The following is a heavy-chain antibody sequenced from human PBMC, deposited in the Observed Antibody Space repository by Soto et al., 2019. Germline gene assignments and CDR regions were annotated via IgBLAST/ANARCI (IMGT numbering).Heavy chain of an antibody. V-gene: IGHV4-30-4*02. CDR1: GGSIGIGDYY. CDR2: IYYSGST. D-gene: IGHD3-22*01. CDR3: ASLYYYGSSGYLDC. Sequence: PSDTLSRTCTVSGGSIGIGDYYWSWILHSPGKGLEWIGHIYYSGSTYYNPSLKSRVTISVDTSKNQFSLKLSSVIAADTAVYYCASLYYYGSSGYLDCWGQGTLVT. J-gene: IGHJ4*02.